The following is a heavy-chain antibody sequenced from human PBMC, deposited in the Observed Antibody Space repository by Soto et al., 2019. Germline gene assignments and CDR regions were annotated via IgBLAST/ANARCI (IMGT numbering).Heavy chain of an antibody. CDR3: AKDREPYSRRSWPYF. CDR1: GFTFSSYG. Sequence: LRLSCAASGFTFSSYGMHWVRQAPGKGLECVTVTSFDGSNKYYADSVKGRFTISRDNSKNTLFLQMNSLRAEDTAVYYCAKDREPYSRRSWPYFWGQGTLVTVSS. J-gene: IGHJ4*02. CDR2: TSFDGSNK. D-gene: IGHD6-13*01. V-gene: IGHV3-30*18.